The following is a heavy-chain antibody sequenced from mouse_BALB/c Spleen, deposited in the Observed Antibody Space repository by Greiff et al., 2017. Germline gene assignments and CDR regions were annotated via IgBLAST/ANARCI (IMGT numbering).Heavy chain of an antibody. Sequence: VQLQQSGPGLVQPSQSLSITCTVSGFSLTSYGVHWVRQSPGKGLEWLGVIWSGGSTDYNAAFISRLSISKDNSKSQVFFKMNSLQANDTAIYYCAGSYYGSRTRYAMDYWGQGTSVTVSS. CDR1: GFSLTSYG. CDR3: AGSYYGSRTRYAMDY. CDR2: IWSGGST. J-gene: IGHJ4*01. D-gene: IGHD1-1*01. V-gene: IGHV2-2*02.